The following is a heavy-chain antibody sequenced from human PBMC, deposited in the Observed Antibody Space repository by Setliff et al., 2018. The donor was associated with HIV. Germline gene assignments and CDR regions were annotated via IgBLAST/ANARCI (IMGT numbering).Heavy chain of an antibody. CDR1: GGSISTGVYY. Sequence: SETLSLTCTVSGGSISTGVYYWSWIRQPADRALEWIGRISVSGSTNYNPSLESRVTLSIDTSNNQFSLKLTSVTAADTAVYYCARVYSRSWFFFDHWGQGILVTVSS. J-gene: IGHJ4*02. CDR3: ARVYSRSWFFFDH. CDR2: ISVSGST. D-gene: IGHD6-13*01. V-gene: IGHV4-61*02.